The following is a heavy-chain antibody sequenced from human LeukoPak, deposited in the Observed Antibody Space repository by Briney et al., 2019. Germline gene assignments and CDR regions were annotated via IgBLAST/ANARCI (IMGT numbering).Heavy chain of an antibody. J-gene: IGHJ3*02. V-gene: IGHV1-2*02. D-gene: IGHD3-22*01. CDR3: ARDLNDSSGYFNFWGEETRGAFDI. CDR1: GYTFTGYY. Sequence: ASVKVSCKASGYTFTGYYMHWVRQAPGQGLEWMGWINPSSGGTNYAQKFQGRVTMTRDTSISTAYMELSRLRSDDTAVYYCARDLNDSSGYFNFWGEETRGAFDIWGQGTMVTVSS. CDR2: INPSSGGT.